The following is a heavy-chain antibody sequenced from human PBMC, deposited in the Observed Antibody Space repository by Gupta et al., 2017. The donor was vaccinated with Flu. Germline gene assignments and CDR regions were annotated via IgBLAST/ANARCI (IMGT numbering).Heavy chain of an antibody. D-gene: IGHD6-6*01. J-gene: IGHJ4*02. CDR1: FSSYA. V-gene: IGHV3-30-3*01. CDR3: ARETARPGATLDY. CDR2: ISYDGSNK. Sequence: FSSYAMHWVRQAPGKGLEWVAVISYDGSNKYYADSVKGRFTISRDNSKNTLYLQMNSLRAEDTAVYYCARETARPGATLDYWGQGTLVTVSS.